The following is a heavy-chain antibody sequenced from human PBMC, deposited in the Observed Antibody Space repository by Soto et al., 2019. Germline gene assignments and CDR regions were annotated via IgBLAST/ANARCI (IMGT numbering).Heavy chain of an antibody. D-gene: IGHD4-17*01. Sequence: SETMSLTCTVSGGTLSSGGYYWSWIRKHPGKGLEWIGYIYYSGSTYYNPSLKSRVTISVDTSKNQFSLKLSSVTAADTAVYYCARQRRIPTLSYYYGMDVWGQGTTVTVSS. CDR3: ARQRRIPTLSYYYGMDV. V-gene: IGHV4-31*03. CDR1: GGTLSSGGYY. CDR2: IYYSGST. J-gene: IGHJ6*02.